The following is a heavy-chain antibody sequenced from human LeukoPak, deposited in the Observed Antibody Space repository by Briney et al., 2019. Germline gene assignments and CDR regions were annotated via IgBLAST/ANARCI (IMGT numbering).Heavy chain of an antibody. CDR1: GGSISSSGYY. D-gene: IGHD3-9*01. CDR3: ARHVRYFDY. Sequence: PSETLSLTCTVSGGSISSSGYYWGWIRQPPGKGLEWIGSIFYSGSTYYNPSLKSRVTISVDTSNNQISLKLSSVTAADTAVYYCARHVRYFDYWGQGTLVTVSS. V-gene: IGHV4-39*01. J-gene: IGHJ4*02. CDR2: IFYSGST.